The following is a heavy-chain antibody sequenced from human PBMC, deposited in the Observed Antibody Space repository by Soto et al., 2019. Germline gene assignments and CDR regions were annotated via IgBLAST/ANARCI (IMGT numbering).Heavy chain of an antibody. J-gene: IGHJ5*02. CDR2: IYSGGTT. Sequence: EVQLVESGGGLVQPGGSLRLSCAASGFTVSSNYMSWVRQAPGKGLEWVSVIYSGGTTYYADSVKGRFTISRDNSKNTLYHQLKSLRAQDTAVYYCARNGDSSDYRGWFDPWGQGTLVTVSS. V-gene: IGHV3-66*01. D-gene: IGHD3-22*01. CDR3: ARNGDSSDYRGWFDP. CDR1: GFTVSSNY.